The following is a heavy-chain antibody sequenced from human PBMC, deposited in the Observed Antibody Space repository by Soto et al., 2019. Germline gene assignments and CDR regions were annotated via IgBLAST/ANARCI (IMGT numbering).Heavy chain of an antibody. J-gene: IGHJ4*02. CDR1: GGSISSSSYY. Sequence: SETLSLTCTVSGGSISSSSYYWGWIRQPPGKGLEWIGSIYYSGSTYYNPSLKSRVTISVDTSKNQFSLKLSSVTAADTAVYYCARHPDYDILTGDIDYWGQGTLVTVSS. V-gene: IGHV4-39*01. CDR2: IYYSGST. D-gene: IGHD3-9*01. CDR3: ARHPDYDILTGDIDY.